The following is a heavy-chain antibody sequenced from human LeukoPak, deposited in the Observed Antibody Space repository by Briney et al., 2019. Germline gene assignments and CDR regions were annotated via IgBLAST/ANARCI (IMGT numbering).Heavy chain of an antibody. CDR3: ARQTWLLDS. V-gene: IGHV4-59*08. CDR1: GDSITNYC. Sequence: SETLSLTCSVSGDSITNYCWSWIRQPPGRGLEWIGHIYYSGTTSYNPSLESRVSLSVDTSKNRFTLKLSSVTAADTAVYLCARQTWLLDSWGQGALVTVAS. J-gene: IGHJ5*01. D-gene: IGHD5-12*01. CDR2: IYYSGTT.